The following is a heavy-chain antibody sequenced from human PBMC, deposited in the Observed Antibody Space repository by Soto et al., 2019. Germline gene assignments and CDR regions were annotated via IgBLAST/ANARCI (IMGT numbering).Heavy chain of an antibody. Sequence: SQTLSLTCAISGDSVSSNSATWHWIRQSPSRGLEWLGRTYYRSKWYSDYALSVRSRITINPDTSKNQFSLRLNSVTPEDTAVYYCARLVVVPYYFDSWGQGTLVTVSS. D-gene: IGHD3-22*01. CDR1: GDSVSSNSAT. CDR2: TYYRSKWYS. V-gene: IGHV6-1*01. CDR3: ARLVVVPYYFDS. J-gene: IGHJ4*02.